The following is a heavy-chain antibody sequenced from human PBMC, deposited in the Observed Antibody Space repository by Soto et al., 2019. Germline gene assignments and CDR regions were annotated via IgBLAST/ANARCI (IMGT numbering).Heavy chain of an antibody. D-gene: IGHD4-4*01. CDR3: ARHPRDDYNYGGSGIFDY. J-gene: IGHJ4*02. CDR1: GGSISSRTFW. Sequence: QLQLQESGPGLVKPSETLSLTCSVSGGSISSRTFWWTWIRQPPGKGLEWIGDMYYSGSSYSSPSLKSRVTLSVDTSKNQLSLKLNSVTAADTAVYYCARHPRDDYNYGGSGIFDYWGQGTLVTVSS. CDR2: MYYSGSS. V-gene: IGHV4-39*01.